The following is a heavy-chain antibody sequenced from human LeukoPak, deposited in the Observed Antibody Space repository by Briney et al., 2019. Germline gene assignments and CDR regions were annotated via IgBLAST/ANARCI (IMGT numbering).Heavy chain of an antibody. CDR1: GGSISSGGYY. Sequence: PSETLSLTRTVSGGSISSGGYYWSWIRQHPGKGLEWIGYIYYSGSTYYNPSLKSRVTISVDTSKNQFSLKLSSVTAADTAVYYCARERGGSYDYWGQGTLVTVSS. V-gene: IGHV4-31*03. CDR2: IYYSGST. J-gene: IGHJ4*02. CDR3: ARERGGSYDY. D-gene: IGHD1-26*01.